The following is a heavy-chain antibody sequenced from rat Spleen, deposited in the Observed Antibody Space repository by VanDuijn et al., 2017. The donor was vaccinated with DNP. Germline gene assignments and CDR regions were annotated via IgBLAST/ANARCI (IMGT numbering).Heavy chain of an antibody. D-gene: IGHD1-2*01. V-gene: IGHV5S13*01. CDR1: GFTFSNYG. Sequence: EVQLVESGGGLVQPGRSLKLSCAASGFTFSNYGMAWVRQTPTKGLEWVASIRTGGGNTYYRDSVKGRFTISRDNAKSTLYLQMDSLRSEDTATYFCTTAPSSPYWGQGVMVTVSS. CDR3: TTAPSSPY. CDR2: IRTGGGNT. J-gene: IGHJ2*01.